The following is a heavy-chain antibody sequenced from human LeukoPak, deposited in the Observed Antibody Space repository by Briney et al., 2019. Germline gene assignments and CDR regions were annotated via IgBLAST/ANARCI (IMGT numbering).Heavy chain of an antibody. CDR1: GYTFTGYY. CDR2: INPNSGGT. J-gene: IGHJ3*02. Sequence: ASVKVSCKASGYTFTGYYMHWVRQAPGQGLEWMGWINPNSGGTNYAQKFQGRVTMTRDMSISTAYMELSRLRSEDTAVYYCATDLKKTDAFDIWGQGTMVTVSS. CDR3: ATDLKKTDAFDI. V-gene: IGHV1-2*02.